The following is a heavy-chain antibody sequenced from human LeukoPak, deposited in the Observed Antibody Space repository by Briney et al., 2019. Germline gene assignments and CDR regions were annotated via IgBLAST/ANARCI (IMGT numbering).Heavy chain of an antibody. D-gene: IGHD3-3*01. Sequence: PGGSLRLSCVASEFTFRSYAMHWVRQAPGKGLEWVATISYDGGNEYYADSVKGRFTISRDNSKNTLYLQMNTLRPEDTAVYYCASPARRITIFGVPFDYWGQGTLVTVS. CDR3: ASPARRITIFGVPFDY. J-gene: IGHJ4*02. V-gene: IGHV3-30-3*01. CDR1: EFTFRSYA. CDR2: ISYDGGNE.